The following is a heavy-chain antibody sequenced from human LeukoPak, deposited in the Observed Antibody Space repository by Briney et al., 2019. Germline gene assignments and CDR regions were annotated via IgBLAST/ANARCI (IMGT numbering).Heavy chain of an antibody. V-gene: IGHV3-21*03. D-gene: IGHD3-9*01. J-gene: IGHJ6*04. CDR1: GFTFSSYS. CDR3: ARDQEYDILTGYQSYYYYYGMDV. CDR2: ISSSSYI. Sequence: GGSLRLSCAASGFTFSSYSMNWVRQAPGKGLEWVSSISSSSYIYYADSVKGRFTISRDNAKNSLYLQMNSLRAEDTAVYYCARDQEYDILTGYQSYYYYYGMDVWGKGTTVTVSS.